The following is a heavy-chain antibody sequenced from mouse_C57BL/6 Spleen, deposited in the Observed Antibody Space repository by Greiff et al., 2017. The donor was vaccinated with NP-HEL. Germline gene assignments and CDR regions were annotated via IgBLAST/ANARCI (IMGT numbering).Heavy chain of an antibody. CDR2: IDPSDSYT. CDR3: ARSRDVDYAMDY. Sequence: QVQLQQPGAELVKPGASVKLSCKASGYTFTSYWMQWVKQRPGQGLEWIGEIDPSDSYTNYNQKFKGKATLTVDTSSSIAYMQLSSLTSEDSAVYYCARSRDVDYAMDYWGQGTSVTVSS. D-gene: IGHD3-3*01. CDR1: GYTFTSYW. V-gene: IGHV1-50*01. J-gene: IGHJ4*01.